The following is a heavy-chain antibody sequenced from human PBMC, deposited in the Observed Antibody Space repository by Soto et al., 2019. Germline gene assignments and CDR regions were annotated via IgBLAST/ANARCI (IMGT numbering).Heavy chain of an antibody. CDR2: FDPEDGET. D-gene: IGHD6-13*01. Sequence: GASVKVSCKVSGYTLTELSMHWVRQAPGKGLEWMGGFDPEDGETIYAQKFQGRVTMTKDTSTDTAYMELRSLRSEDTAVYYCARLSRYSSSWYRYYYGMDVWGQGTMVTVSS. CDR3: ARLSRYSSSWYRYYYGMDV. CDR1: GYTLTELS. V-gene: IGHV1-24*01. J-gene: IGHJ6*02.